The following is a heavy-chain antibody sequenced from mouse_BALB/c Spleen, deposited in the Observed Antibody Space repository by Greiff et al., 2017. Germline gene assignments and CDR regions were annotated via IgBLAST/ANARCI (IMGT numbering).Heavy chain of an antibody. CDR3: ARSGYGNSWFAY. V-gene: IGHV5-17*02. CDR1: GFTFSSFG. CDR2: ISSGSSTI. D-gene: IGHD2-10*02. Sequence: VQVVESGGGLVQPGGSRKLSCAASGFTFSSFGMHWVRQAPEKGLEWVAYISSGSSTIYYADTVKGRFTISRDNPKNTLFLQMTSLRSEDTAMYYCARSGYGNSWFAYWGQGTLVTVSA. J-gene: IGHJ3*01.